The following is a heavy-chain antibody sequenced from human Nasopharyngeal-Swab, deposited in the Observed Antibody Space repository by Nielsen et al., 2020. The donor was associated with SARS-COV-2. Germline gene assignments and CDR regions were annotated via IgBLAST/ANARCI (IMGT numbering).Heavy chain of an antibody. CDR3: AREGGAGIDYCYCMDV. D-gene: IGHD6-19*01. CDR2: ISSSSSYI. V-gene: IGHV3-21*01. J-gene: IGHJ6*02. CDR1: GFTFSSYS. Sequence: GESLKISCAASGFTFSSYSMNWVRQAPGKGLEWVSSISSSSSYIYYADSVKGRFTISRDNAKNSLYLQMNSLRAEDTAVYYCAREGGAGIDYCYCMDVWGQGTTVTVSS.